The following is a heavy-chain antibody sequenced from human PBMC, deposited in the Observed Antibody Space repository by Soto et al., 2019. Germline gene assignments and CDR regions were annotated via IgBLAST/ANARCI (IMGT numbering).Heavy chain of an antibody. CDR3: TKAVVVVSNWFDS. J-gene: IGHJ5*01. V-gene: IGHV1-2*02. D-gene: IGHD3-22*01. CDR2: INPNSGGT. Sequence: ASVKVSCKASGYTFTDFYMHWVRQAPGQGLEWMGWINPNSGGTKYAQKLQGRVTMTRDTSISTAYMELSSLTSDDTAVYYCTKAVVVVSNWFDSWGQGTLVTV. CDR1: GYTFTDFY.